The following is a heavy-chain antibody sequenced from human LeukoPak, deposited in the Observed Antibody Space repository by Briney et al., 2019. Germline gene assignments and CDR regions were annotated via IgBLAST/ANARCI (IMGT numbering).Heavy chain of an antibody. CDR1: GGSISSSSYY. J-gene: IGHJ4*02. Sequence: SETLSLTCTVSGGSISSSSYYWGWIRQPPGKGLEWIGSIYYSGSTNYNPSLKSRVTISVDTSKNQFSLNLRSVTAADTAVYYCARDQKGASCYDKWGQGTLVTVSS. V-gene: IGHV4-39*07. CDR2: IYYSGST. CDR3: ARDQKGASCYDK. D-gene: IGHD2-2*01.